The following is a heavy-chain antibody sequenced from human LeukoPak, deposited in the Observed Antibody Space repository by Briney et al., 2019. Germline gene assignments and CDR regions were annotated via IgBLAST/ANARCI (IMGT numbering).Heavy chain of an antibody. CDR1: GIIFSSYG. CDR2: ILYDGSIK. J-gene: IGHJ6*03. CDR3: AKDARRVRDIGVVFGRGRGYMDV. V-gene: IGHV3-30*02. D-gene: IGHD2-15*01. Sequence: GGSLRLAGAASGIIFSSYGMRWVRQAPGKGLEWVAFILYDGSIKYYADSVKGRFTISRDNSKNTLYLQMNSLRGEDTAVYYCAKDARRVRDIGVVFGRGRGYMDVWGKGTSATISS.